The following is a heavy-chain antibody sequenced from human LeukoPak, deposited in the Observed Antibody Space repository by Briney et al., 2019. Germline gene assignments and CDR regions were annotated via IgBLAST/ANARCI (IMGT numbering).Heavy chain of an antibody. CDR2: ISSSSSYI. V-gene: IGHV3-21*01. D-gene: IGHD4-17*01. CDR1: GFTFSSYS. CDR3: ARATPPTVTGDY. Sequence: GGSLRLSCAASGFTFSSYSMNWVRQAPGKGLEWVSSISSSSSYIYYADSVKGRFTISRDNAKNSLYLQMNSLRAEDTAVYYCARATPPTVTGDYWGQGTLVTVSS. J-gene: IGHJ4*02.